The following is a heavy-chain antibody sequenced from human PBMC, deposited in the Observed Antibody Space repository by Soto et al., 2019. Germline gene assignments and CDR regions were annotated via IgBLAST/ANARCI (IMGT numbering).Heavy chain of an antibody. CDR2: IYHSGNT. D-gene: IGHD6-13*01. J-gene: IGHJ4*02. CDR1: GDSISNYY. Sequence: SEALPLTCTVSGDSISNYYWSWIRQAPGKGLEWIGFIYHSGNTNYNPSLKSRVTMSIDTSKSQFSLKLNSVTAADTAVYYCARDQGIASSGPFDYWGPGTLVTVSS. CDR3: ARDQGIASSGPFDY. V-gene: IGHV4-59*01.